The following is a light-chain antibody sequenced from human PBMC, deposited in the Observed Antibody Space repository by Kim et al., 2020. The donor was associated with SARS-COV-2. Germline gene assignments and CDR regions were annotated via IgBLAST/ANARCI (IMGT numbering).Light chain of an antibody. V-gene: IGKV3-15*01. CDR2: GAS. CDR3: QQYNNWPPWT. CDR1: QSVSSN. J-gene: IGKJ1*01. Sequence: SPGERATHACRASQSVSSNLAWYQQKPGQAPRLLVYGASTRATGIPARFSGGGSGTEFTLTISSLQSEDFAVYYCQQYNNWPPWTFGQGTKVDIK.